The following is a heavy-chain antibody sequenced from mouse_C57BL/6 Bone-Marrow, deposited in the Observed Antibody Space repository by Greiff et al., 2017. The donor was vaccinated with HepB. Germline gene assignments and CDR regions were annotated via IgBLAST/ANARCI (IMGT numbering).Heavy chain of an antibody. CDR1: GFTFSSYA. V-gene: IGHV5-4*01. CDR3: ARGLITTVPY. D-gene: IGHD1-1*01. J-gene: IGHJ2*01. Sequence: EVHLVESGGGLVKPGGSLKLSCAASGFTFSSYAMSWVRQTPEKRLEWVATISDGGSYTYYPDNVKGRFTISRDNAKNNLYLQMSHLKSEDTAMYYCARGLITTVPYWGQGTTLTVSS. CDR2: ISDGGSYT.